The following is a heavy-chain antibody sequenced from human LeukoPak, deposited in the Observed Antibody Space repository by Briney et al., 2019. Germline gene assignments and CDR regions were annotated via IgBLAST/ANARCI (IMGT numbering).Heavy chain of an antibody. CDR1: GFAFSSYE. D-gene: IGHD7-27*01. V-gene: IGHV3-48*03. CDR3: ARTMWGFDY. CDR2: ISSSGSII. J-gene: IGHJ4*02. Sequence: PGGSLRLSCASPGFAFSSYEMNWVRQAPGKGLEWVSYISSSGSIIYYADSVKGRFTISRDNAKNSLFLQMNSLRVEDTAVYYCARTMWGFDYWGQGTLVTVSS.